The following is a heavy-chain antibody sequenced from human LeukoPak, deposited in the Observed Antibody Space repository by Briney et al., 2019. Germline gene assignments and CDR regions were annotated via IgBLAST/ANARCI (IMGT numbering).Heavy chain of an antibody. D-gene: IGHD3-9*01. CDR1: GGSFSGYY. CDR3: ARAHILTGYYMARYYYGMDV. V-gene: IGHV4-34*01. Sequence: SETLSLTCAVYGGSFSGYYWSWIRQPPGKGLEWIGEINHSGSTNYNPSLKSRVTISVDTSKNQFSLKLSSVTAADTAVYYCARAHILTGYYMARYYYGMDVWGQGTTVTVSS. CDR2: INHSGST. J-gene: IGHJ6*02.